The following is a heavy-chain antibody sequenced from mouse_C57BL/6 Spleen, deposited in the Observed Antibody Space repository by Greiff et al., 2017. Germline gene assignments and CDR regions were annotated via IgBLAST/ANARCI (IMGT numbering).Heavy chain of an antibody. J-gene: IGHJ2*01. CDR3: ARSGGNYYFDY. Sequence: QVQLQQSGPELVKPGASVKISCKASGYAFSSSWMNWVKQRPGKGLEWIGRIYPGDGDTNYNGKFKGKATLTADKSSSTAYMQLSSLTSEDSAVYFGARSGGNYYFDYWGQGTTLTVSS. V-gene: IGHV1-82*01. D-gene: IGHD2-1*01. CDR1: GYAFSSSW. CDR2: IYPGDGDT.